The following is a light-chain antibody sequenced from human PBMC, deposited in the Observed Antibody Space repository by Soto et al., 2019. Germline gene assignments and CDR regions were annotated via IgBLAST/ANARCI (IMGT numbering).Light chain of an antibody. Sequence: DIQMTQSPSSLSASVGDRVTITCRASQSISSYLNWYQQKPGKAPKLLIYAASSLQSGVPSRFSGSGSGTDFTLTISSLQPEDFATYYCQQSYSTPTYPFGQGTK. J-gene: IGKJ2*01. CDR2: AAS. V-gene: IGKV1-39*01. CDR1: QSISSY. CDR3: QQSYSTPTYP.